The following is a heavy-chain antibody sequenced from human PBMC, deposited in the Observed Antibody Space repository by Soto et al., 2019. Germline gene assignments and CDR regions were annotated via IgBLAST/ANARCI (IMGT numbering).Heavy chain of an antibody. J-gene: IGHJ5*02. Sequence: ASVTVSCKASGYTFTGYYMHWVRQAPGQGLEWVGWINPNSGGTNYAQKFQGWVTMTRDTSISTAYMELSRLRSDDTAVYYCARDLLNCSSTSCYSGNWFDPWGQGTLVTVSS. D-gene: IGHD2-2*01. CDR2: INPNSGGT. CDR3: ARDLLNCSSTSCYSGNWFDP. V-gene: IGHV1-2*04. CDR1: GYTFTGYY.